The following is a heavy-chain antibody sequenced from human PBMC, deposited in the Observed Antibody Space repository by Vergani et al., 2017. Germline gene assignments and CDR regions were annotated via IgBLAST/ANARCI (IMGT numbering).Heavy chain of an antibody. CDR2: INHSGST. V-gene: IGHV4-34*01. J-gene: IGHJ6*03. Sequence: QVQLQQWGAGLLKPSETLSLTCAVYGGSFSGYYWSWIRQPPGXGLEWIGEINHSGSTNYNPSLKSRVTISVDTSKNQFSLKLSSVTAADTAVYYCARGKRITMVRGVIITRYYYYYMDVWGKGTTVTVSS. CDR1: GGSFSGYY. D-gene: IGHD3-10*01. CDR3: ARGKRITMVRGVIITRYYYYYMDV.